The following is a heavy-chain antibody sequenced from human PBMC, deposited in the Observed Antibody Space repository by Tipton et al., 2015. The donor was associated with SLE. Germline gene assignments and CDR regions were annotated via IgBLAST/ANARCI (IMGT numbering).Heavy chain of an antibody. CDR2: IYTSGST. Sequence: TLSLTCTVSGGSISSGSYYWSWIRQPAGKGLEWIGYIYTSGSTDYNPSLKSRVTISVATSKNQFSLILTSVTAADTAVYYCARGVFGNSGDNYWYLDLWGRGTLVTVSS. D-gene: IGHD4-23*01. CDR3: ARGVFGNSGDNYWYLDL. CDR1: GGSISSGSYY. V-gene: IGHV4-61*09. J-gene: IGHJ2*01.